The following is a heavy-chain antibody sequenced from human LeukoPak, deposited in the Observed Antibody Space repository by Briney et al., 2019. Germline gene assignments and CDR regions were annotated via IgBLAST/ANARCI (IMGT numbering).Heavy chain of an antibody. CDR2: ISHTGSS. D-gene: IGHD4-17*01. Sequence: SQTLSLTCAVSGDSISSGGYSWSWIRQPPGKGLEWIGYISHTGSSNYNPSLKSRVTISVDRPKNQFSLNLSSVTAADTAVYYCAREGYGDSGWFDPWGQGTLVTVSS. CDR1: GDSISSGGYS. J-gene: IGHJ5*02. CDR3: AREGYGDSGWFDP. V-gene: IGHV4-30-2*01.